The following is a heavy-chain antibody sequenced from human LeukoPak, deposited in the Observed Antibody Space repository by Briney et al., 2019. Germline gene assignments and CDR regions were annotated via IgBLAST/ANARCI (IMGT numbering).Heavy chain of an antibody. CDR3: ARDEVAGKNWYFDL. J-gene: IGHJ2*01. D-gene: IGHD6-19*01. V-gene: IGHV1-69*05. CDR2: IIPMFGTA. Sequence: GASVKVSCKASGGTFSSYAISWVRQAPGQGLESMGGIIPMFGTADYAQKFQGRVTITTDESTSTAYMELSSLRSDDTAVYYCARDEVAGKNWYFDLWGRGTLVTVSS. CDR1: GGTFSSYA.